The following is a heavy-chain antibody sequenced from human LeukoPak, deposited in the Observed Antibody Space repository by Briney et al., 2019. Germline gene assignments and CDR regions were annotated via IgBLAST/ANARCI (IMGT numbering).Heavy chain of an antibody. Sequence: GGSLRLSCAASGFTFRSYAMSWVRQALGKGLEWVSGISGSGGSTYYADSVKGRFTISRDNSKNTLYLQMNSLRVEDTAVYYCAKVASSWWDYFDYWGQGTLVTVSS. CDR3: AKVASSWWDYFDY. V-gene: IGHV3-23*01. J-gene: IGHJ4*02. CDR1: GFTFRSYA. CDR2: ISGSGGST. D-gene: IGHD6-13*01.